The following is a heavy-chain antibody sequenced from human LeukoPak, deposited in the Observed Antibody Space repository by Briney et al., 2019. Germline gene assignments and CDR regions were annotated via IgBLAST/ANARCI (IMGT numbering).Heavy chain of an antibody. D-gene: IGHD3-3*01. CDR2: IRPDGSEK. Sequence: GGSLRLSCETSGFSFSTYWMSWVRQAPGKGLEWVANIRPDGSEKYYVDSVKGRFTISRDIAKQSVFLQMTSLRAEDTAVYYCARGGDFWSGYSRGYYMDVWGKGTTVTVSS. V-gene: IGHV3-7*03. CDR1: GFSFSTYW. CDR3: ARGGDFWSGYSRGYYMDV. J-gene: IGHJ6*03.